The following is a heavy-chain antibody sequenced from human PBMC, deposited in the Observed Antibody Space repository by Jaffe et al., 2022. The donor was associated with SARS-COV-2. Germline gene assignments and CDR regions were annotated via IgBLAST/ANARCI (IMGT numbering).Heavy chain of an antibody. CDR3: ANYPRYDFWSGPGMDV. J-gene: IGHJ6*02. CDR2: ISGSGGST. CDR1: GFTFSSYA. Sequence: EVQLLESGGGLVQPGGSLRLSCAASGFTFSSYAMSWVRQAPGKGLEWVSAISGSGGSTYYADSVKGRFTISRDNSKNTLYLQMNSLRAEDTAVYYCANYPRYDFWSGPGMDVWGQGTTVTVSS. V-gene: IGHV3-23*01. D-gene: IGHD3-3*01.